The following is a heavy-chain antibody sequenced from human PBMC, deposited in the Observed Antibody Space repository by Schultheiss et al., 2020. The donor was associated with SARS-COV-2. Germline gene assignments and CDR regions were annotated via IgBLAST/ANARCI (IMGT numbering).Heavy chain of an antibody. J-gene: IGHJ3*02. Sequence: SVKVSCKASGGTFSSYAISWVRQAPGQGLEWMGGIIPIFGTANYAQKFQGRVTITADESTSTAYMELSSLRSEDTAVYYCAASRGGELVDVGDAFDIWGQGTMVTVSS. CDR1: GGTFSSYA. V-gene: IGHV1-69*13. CDR2: IIPIFGTA. CDR3: AASRGGELVDVGDAFDI. D-gene: IGHD2-21*01.